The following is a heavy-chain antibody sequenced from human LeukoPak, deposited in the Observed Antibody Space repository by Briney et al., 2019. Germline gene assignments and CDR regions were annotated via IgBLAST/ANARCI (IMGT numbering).Heavy chain of an antibody. Sequence: SETLSLTCAVYGGSFSDYYWSWIRQPPGKGLEWIGEINHSGSTNYNPSLKSRVTISEDTSKKQFSLKLSAVTAADTAVYYCAREEMYYFDYWGQGTLVTVSS. V-gene: IGHV4-34*01. J-gene: IGHJ4*02. CDR1: GGSFSDYY. CDR3: AREEMYYFDY. CDR2: INHSGST. D-gene: IGHD5-24*01.